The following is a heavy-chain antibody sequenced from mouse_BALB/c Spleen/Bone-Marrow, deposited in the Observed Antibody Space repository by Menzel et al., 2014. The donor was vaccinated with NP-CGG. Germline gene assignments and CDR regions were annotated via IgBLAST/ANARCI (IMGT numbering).Heavy chain of an antibody. CDR1: GFSLTSHG. V-gene: IGHV2-9*02. CDR2: IWAGGST. Sequence: QVQLKQSGPGLVAPSQSLSITCTVSGFSLTSHGVHWVRQPPGKGLEWLGVIWAGGSTNYNSALMSRLSISKDNSKSQVFLKMNSLQTDDTAMYYCAGTGPFAYWGQGTLVTVSA. D-gene: IGHD4-1*01. J-gene: IGHJ3*01. CDR3: AGTGPFAY.